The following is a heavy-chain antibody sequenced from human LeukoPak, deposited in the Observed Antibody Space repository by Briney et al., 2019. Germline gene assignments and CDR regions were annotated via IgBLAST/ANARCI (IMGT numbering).Heavy chain of an antibody. J-gene: IGHJ4*02. D-gene: IGHD3-22*01. Sequence: GGSLRLSCAASGFTFTSYAMSWVRQAPGKGLEWVSAISGNGGATYYADSVKGRFTISRDNSKNTLHLQMNSLRAEDTALYYCAKATTSIVVDNFFDYWGQGTLVSVSS. CDR2: ISGNGGAT. V-gene: IGHV3-23*01. CDR1: GFTFTSYA. CDR3: AKATTSIVVDNFFDY.